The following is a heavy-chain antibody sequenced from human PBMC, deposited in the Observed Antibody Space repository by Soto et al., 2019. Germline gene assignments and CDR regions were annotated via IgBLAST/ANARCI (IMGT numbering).Heavy chain of an antibody. D-gene: IGHD1-1*01. J-gene: IGHJ6*02. CDR1: GFAFSSFG. CDR2: ISFDGSNK. Sequence: QVQLVESGGGVVQPGRSLRLSCAASGFAFSSFGMHWVRQAPGKGLEWVAVISFDGSNKYYADSVKGRFTISRDNSKNTLSLQMNHLKAEDTAVYYCAKDTSKYSNNWPAYYGLDVWGQGTTVTVSS. CDR3: AKDTSKYSNNWPAYYGLDV. V-gene: IGHV3-30*18.